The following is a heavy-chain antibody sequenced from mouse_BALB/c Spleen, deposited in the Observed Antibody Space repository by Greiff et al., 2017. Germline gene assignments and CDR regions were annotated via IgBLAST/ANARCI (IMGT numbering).Heavy chain of an antibody. J-gene: IGHJ4*01. Sequence: LQQSGAELVKPGASVKMSCKASGYTFTSYNMHWVKQTPGQGLEWIGAIYPGNGDTSSNQKFKGKATLTADKSSSTAYMQLSSLTSEDSAVYYCARCLGPLYAMDYWGQGTSVTVSS. D-gene: IGHD4-1*01. V-gene: IGHV1-12*01. CDR2: IYPGNGDT. CDR1: GYTFTSYN. CDR3: ARCLGPLYAMDY.